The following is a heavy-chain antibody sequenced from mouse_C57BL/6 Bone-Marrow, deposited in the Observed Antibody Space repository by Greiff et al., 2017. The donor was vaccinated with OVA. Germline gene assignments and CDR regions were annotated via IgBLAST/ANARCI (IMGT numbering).Heavy chain of an antibody. D-gene: IGHD1-1*01. J-gene: IGHJ2*01. Sequence: QVQLKQPGAELVKPGASVKLSCTASGYTFTSYWMHWVKQRPGRGLEWIGMIDPNSGGIKYNEKFKSKATLTVDKPSSTAYMQLSSLTSEDAAVYYGARSDGITTVVAGDDWGQGTTLTVSS. CDR3: ARSDGITTVVAGDD. CDR1: GYTFTSYW. V-gene: IGHV1-72*01. CDR2: IDPNSGGI.